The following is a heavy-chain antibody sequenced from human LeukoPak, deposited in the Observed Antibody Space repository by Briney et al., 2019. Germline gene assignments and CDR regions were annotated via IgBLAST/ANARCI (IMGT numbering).Heavy chain of an antibody. Sequence: GGSLRLSCAASGFTFSTYSINWVRQAPGKGLEWVSSISSSSSYIYYADSVKGRFTISRDNSKNTLYLQMNSLRAEDTAVYYCAKDGFRGYSYGYVDYWGQGTLVTVSS. CDR2: ISSSSSYI. CDR3: AKDGFRGYSYGYVDY. CDR1: GFTFSTYS. V-gene: IGHV3-21*01. J-gene: IGHJ4*02. D-gene: IGHD5-18*01.